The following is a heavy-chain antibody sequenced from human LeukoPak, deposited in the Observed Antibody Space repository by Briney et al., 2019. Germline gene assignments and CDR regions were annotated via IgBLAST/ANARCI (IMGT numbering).Heavy chain of an antibody. D-gene: IGHD3-10*01. CDR1: GFTFSSYS. Sequence: GGSLRLSCAASGFTFSSYSMNWVRQAPGKGLEWVSSISSSSSYIYYADSVKGRFTISRDNAKNSLYLQMNSLRAEDTAIYYCVRWNTMIRGILYYYMDVWGKGTSVTISS. J-gene: IGHJ6*03. V-gene: IGHV3-21*01. CDR2: ISSSSSYI. CDR3: VRWNTMIRGILYYYMDV.